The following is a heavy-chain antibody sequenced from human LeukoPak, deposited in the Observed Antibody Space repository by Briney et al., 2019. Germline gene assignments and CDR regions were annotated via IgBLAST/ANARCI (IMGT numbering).Heavy chain of an antibody. V-gene: IGHV3-7*01. CDR1: GFIFSNYW. D-gene: IGHD4-17*01. CDR3: ATVGAVTDGAFDV. Sequence: GGSLRLSCAASGFIFSNYWMSWVRQAPGKGLEWVANIKQDGSEKYYVDSVKGRFTISRDKAKNSLYLQMNSLRVEDTAIYYCATVGAVTDGAFDVWGQGTMVTVSS. J-gene: IGHJ3*01. CDR2: IKQDGSEK.